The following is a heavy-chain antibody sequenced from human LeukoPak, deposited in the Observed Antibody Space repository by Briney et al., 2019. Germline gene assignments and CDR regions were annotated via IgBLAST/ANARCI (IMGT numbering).Heavy chain of an antibody. Sequence: GGSLRLSCAASGFTFSSYGMHWVRQAPGKGLEWVAFIRYDGSNKYYADSVKGRFTISRDNSKNTLYLEVNSLRAEDTAIYYCARIITLHYYDSSGYSSPFDYWGQGTLVTVSS. CDR1: GFTFSSYG. V-gene: IGHV3-30*02. CDR3: ARIITLHYYDSSGYSSPFDY. CDR2: IRYDGSNK. D-gene: IGHD3-22*01. J-gene: IGHJ4*02.